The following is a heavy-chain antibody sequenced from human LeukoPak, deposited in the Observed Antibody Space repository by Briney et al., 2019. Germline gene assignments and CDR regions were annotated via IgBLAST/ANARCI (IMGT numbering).Heavy chain of an antibody. D-gene: IGHD6-19*01. V-gene: IGHV3-23*01. J-gene: IGHJ4*02. CDR3: VKGPRPDITVAHTVEN. CDR2: ISSRGDST. Sequence: GGSLRLSCEASGSIFSNYAMSWVRQAPARGLEWVSTISSRGDSTYVADSVKGRFTISRDNSKNSLYLQMNTVRAEDTAVYYCVKGPRPDITVAHTVENWGQGTLVTVSS. CDR1: GSIFSNYA.